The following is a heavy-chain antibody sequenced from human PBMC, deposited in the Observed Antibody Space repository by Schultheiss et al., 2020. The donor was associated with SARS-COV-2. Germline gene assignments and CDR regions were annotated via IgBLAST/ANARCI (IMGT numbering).Heavy chain of an antibody. CDR3: ARARTPISLFGY. Sequence: GGSLRLSCAASGFTFSSYGMHWVRQAPGKGLEWVAVIWYDGSNKYYADSVKGRFTISRDNSKNTLYLQMNSLRAEDTAVYYCARARTPISLFGYWGQGTLVTVSS. J-gene: IGHJ4*02. V-gene: IGHV3-33*01. CDR2: IWYDGSNK. D-gene: IGHD4-23*01. CDR1: GFTFSSYG.